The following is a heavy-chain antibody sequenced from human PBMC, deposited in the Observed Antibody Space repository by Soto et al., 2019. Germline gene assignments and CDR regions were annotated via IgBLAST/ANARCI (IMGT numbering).Heavy chain of an antibody. V-gene: IGHV3-23*01. J-gene: IGHJ4*02. CDR3: AKTFIWFGDLLYESGKPTYFDY. D-gene: IGHD3-10*01. CDR1: GFTFSSYA. CDR2: ISGSGGST. Sequence: EVQLLESGGGLVQPGGSLRLSCAASGFTFSSYAMSWVRQAPGKGLEWVSAISGSGGSTYYADSVKGRFTISRDNSKNTLYLQMNSLRAEDTAVYYCAKTFIWFGDLLYESGKPTYFDYWGQGTLVTVSS.